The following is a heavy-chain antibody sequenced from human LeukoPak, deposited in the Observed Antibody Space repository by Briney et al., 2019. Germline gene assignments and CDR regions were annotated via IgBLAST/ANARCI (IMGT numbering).Heavy chain of an antibody. Sequence: SETLSLTCTVSGGSINSYYRSWIRQPPGKGLEWIGYIYYSGSSNYNPSLKSRVTISVDASKYQFSLKLTSVTAADTAVYYCARVSGYGGNSGVWGQGTLVTVSS. CDR2: IYYSGSS. J-gene: IGHJ4*02. D-gene: IGHD4-23*01. V-gene: IGHV4-59*01. CDR1: GGSINSYY. CDR3: ARVSGYGGNSGV.